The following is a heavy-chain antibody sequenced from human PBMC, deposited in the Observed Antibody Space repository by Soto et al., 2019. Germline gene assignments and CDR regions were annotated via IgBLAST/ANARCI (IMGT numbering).Heavy chain of an antibody. CDR2: IYYSVNRGLEWSCSFAYIAMT. J-gene: IGHJ5*02. Sequence: QLQLQESGPGLVKPSATLSLTCTVSCASISSSDYYWGWIRQPPGEGLEWLGSIYYSVNRGLEWSCSFAYIAMTYVHRSLKSRGTISGDTSTSQFSLELNSVTVADTAVYYCASHRAAPNWVDHWGQGTLGTVSS. CDR3: ASHRAAPNWVDH. V-gene: IGHV4-39*01. D-gene: IGHD6-25*01. CDR1: CASISSSDYY.